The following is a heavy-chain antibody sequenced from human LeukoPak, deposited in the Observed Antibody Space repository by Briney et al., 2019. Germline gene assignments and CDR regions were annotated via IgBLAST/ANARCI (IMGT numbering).Heavy chain of an antibody. D-gene: IGHD5-12*01. Sequence: SETLSLTCTVSGGSMSSSSYYWGWIRQPPGKGLEWIGYIYYSGSTNYNPSLKSRVTISVDTSKNQFSLKLSSVTAADTAVYYCARAGSGYDYYDYWGQGTLVTVSS. CDR3: ARAGSGYDYYDY. J-gene: IGHJ4*02. V-gene: IGHV4-61*05. CDR2: IYYSGST. CDR1: GGSMSSSSYY.